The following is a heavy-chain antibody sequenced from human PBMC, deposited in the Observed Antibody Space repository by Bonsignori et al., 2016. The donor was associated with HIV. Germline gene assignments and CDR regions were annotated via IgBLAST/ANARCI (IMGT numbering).Heavy chain of an antibody. V-gene: IGHV1-69*10. CDR2: IIPILGIA. D-gene: IGHD3-22*01. CDR1: GGTFSSYA. CDR3: AREVPRDDSSGYYG. J-gene: IGHJ4*02. Sequence: SVKVSCKASGGTFSSYAISWVRQAPGQGLEWMGGIIPILGIANYAQKFQGRVTITADESTSTAYMELSSLRSEDTAVYYCAREVPRDDSSGYYGWGQGTLVTVSS.